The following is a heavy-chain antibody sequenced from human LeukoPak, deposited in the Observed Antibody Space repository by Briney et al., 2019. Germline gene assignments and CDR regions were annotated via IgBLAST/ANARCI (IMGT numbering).Heavy chain of an antibody. J-gene: IGHJ5*02. CDR3: AIQVLGSTTRPGP. Sequence: SETLSLTYTVSGGSINNYYWSWLRQPPGKGLEWIGYIYYNGSTNYNSSLKSRVTISVDTSKNQFSLRLSSVTAADTAVYYCAIQVLGSTTRPGPWGQGTLVTVSS. V-gene: IGHV4-59*01. CDR2: IYYNGST. CDR1: GGSINNYY. D-gene: IGHD2/OR15-2a*01.